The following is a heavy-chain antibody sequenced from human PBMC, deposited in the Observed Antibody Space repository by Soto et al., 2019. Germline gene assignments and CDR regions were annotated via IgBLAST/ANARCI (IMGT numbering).Heavy chain of an antibody. D-gene: IGHD3-22*01. Sequence: QVQLVQSGAEVKKPGSSVKVSCKASGGTFSSYAISWVRQAPGQGLEWMGGIIPIFGTANYAQKFQGRVTITADESTSTAYMELGSLRSEDTAVYYCERDSANYYDSSGAFDYWGQGTLVTVSS. CDR3: ERDSANYYDSSGAFDY. J-gene: IGHJ4*02. V-gene: IGHV1-69*01. CDR2: IIPIFGTA. CDR1: GGTFSSYA.